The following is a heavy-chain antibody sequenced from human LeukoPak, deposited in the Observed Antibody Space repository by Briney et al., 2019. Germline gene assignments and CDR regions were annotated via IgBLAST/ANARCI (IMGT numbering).Heavy chain of an antibody. CDR3: AISSGWRSYYFDY. V-gene: IGHV4-34*01. D-gene: IGHD6-19*01. CDR2: INHSGST. J-gene: IGHJ4*02. CDR1: GGSFSGYY. Sequence: SETLSLTCAVYGGSFSGYYWSWIRQPPGKGLEWIGEINHSGSTNYNPSLKSRVTISVDTSKNQFSLKLSSVTAADTAVYYCAISSGWRSYYFDYWGQGTPATVSS.